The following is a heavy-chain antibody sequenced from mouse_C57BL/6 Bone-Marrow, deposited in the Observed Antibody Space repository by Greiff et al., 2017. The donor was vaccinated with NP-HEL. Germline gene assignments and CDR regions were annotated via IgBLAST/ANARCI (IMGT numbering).Heavy chain of an antibody. CDR2: IYPGSGST. J-gene: IGHJ2*01. D-gene: IGHD2-3*01. CDR1: GYTFTSSW. V-gene: IGHV1-55*01. CDR3: ARDDDGYYYAFDY. Sequence: VQLQQPGAELVKPGASVKMSCKASGYTFTSSWITWVKQRPGQGLEWIGDIYPGSGSTNYNEKFKSKATLTVDTSSSTAYMQLSSLTSEDSAVYYCARDDDGYYYAFDYWGQGTTLTVSS.